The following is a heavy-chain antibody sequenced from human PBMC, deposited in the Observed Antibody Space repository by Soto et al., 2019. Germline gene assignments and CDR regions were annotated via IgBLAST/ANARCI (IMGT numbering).Heavy chain of an antibody. V-gene: IGHV3-30*18. CDR1: GFTFRSYG. CDR2: ISYDGSNK. D-gene: IGHD5-18*01. CDR3: AKDSDSYGFGGDFDY. Sequence: QVQLVESGGGVVQPGRSLRLSCAASGFTFRSYGMHWVRQATGKGLEWVAVISYDGSNKYYADSVKGRFTISRDNSKNTLYLQMNSLRAEDTAVYYCAKDSDSYGFGGDFDYWGQGTLVTVSS. J-gene: IGHJ4*02.